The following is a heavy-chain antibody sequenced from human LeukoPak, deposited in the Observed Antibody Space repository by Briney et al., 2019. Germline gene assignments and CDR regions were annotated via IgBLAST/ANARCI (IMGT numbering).Heavy chain of an antibody. D-gene: IGHD2-8*01. CDR3: ARDETNFDY. Sequence: GGSLRLSCAASGFTFSNYAMIWVRQAPGKGLEWVAVISYDGSNKYYADSVKGRFTISRDNSKNTLYLQMNSLRAEDTAVYYCARDETNFDYWGQGTLVTVSS. CDR2: ISYDGSNK. J-gene: IGHJ4*02. CDR1: GFTFSNYA. V-gene: IGHV3-30-3*01.